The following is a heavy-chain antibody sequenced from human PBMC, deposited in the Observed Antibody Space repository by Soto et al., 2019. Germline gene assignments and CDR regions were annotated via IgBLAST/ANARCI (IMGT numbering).Heavy chain of an antibody. D-gene: IGHD6-13*01. CDR1: GFTFSSYW. Sequence: GGSLRLSCAASGFTFSSYWMSWVRQAPGKGLEWVANIKQDGSEKYYVDSVKGRFTISRDNAKNPLYLQMNSLRAEDTAVYYCASLGIAAAGTSINAFDIWGQGTMVTVSS. CDR2: IKQDGSEK. V-gene: IGHV3-7*01. J-gene: IGHJ3*02. CDR3: ASLGIAAAGTSINAFDI.